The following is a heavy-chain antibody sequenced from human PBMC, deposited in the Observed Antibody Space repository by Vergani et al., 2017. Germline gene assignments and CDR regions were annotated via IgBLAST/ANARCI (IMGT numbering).Heavy chain of an antibody. Sequence: QVQLQESGPGLVKPSQTLSLTCTVSGGSISSGGYYWSWLRQHPGKGLEWIGYIYYSGSTYYNPSLKSRVTISVDTSKNQFSLKLSSVTAADTSVYYCSRSGGGAGSYYKRDYYYVMXVWGQGP. CDR3: SRSGGGAGSYYKRDYYYVMXV. V-gene: IGHV4-31*03. CDR2: IYYSGST. D-gene: IGHD3-10*01. J-gene: IGHJ6*02. CDR1: GGSISSGGYY.